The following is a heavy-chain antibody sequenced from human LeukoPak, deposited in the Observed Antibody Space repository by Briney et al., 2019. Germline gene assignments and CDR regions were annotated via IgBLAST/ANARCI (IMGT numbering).Heavy chain of an antibody. V-gene: IGHV3-21*01. CDR1: GYTFSSYS. D-gene: IGHD3-22*01. J-gene: IGHJ4*02. Sequence: GGSLRLSCAASGYTFSSYSMNWVRQAPGKGLGWVSFISSGSSYIYYADSVKGRFTISGDNAKKSLYLQINSLRAEDTAVYFCARSFYDSSGYPNFDYWGQGTLVTVSS. CDR2: ISSGSSYI. CDR3: ARSFYDSSGYPNFDY.